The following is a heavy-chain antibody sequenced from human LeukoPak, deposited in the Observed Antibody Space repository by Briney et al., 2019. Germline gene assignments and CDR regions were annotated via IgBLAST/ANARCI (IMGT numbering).Heavy chain of an antibody. Sequence: SETLSLTCTVSGGSISSSSYYWGWIRQPPGKGLEWIGSIYYSGSTYYNPSLKSRVTISVDTSKNQFSLKLSSVTAADTAVYYCARIAERDLFYYYYYMDVWGKGTTVTVSS. J-gene: IGHJ6*03. CDR3: ARIAERDLFYYYYYMDV. CDR2: IYYSGST. V-gene: IGHV4-39*07. CDR1: GGSISSSSYY. D-gene: IGHD2-15*01.